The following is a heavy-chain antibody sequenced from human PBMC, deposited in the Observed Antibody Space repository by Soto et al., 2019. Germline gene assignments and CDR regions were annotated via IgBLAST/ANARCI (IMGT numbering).Heavy chain of an antibody. CDR3: ARRRNYGDYVGFDY. J-gene: IGHJ4*02. Sequence: SETLSLTCTVSGGSISSSSYYWGWIRQPPGKGLEWIGSIYYSGSTYYNPSLKSRVTLSVDTSKNQFSLKLSSVTAADTAVYYCARRRNYGDYVGFDYWGQGTLVTVSS. CDR2: IYYSGST. D-gene: IGHD4-17*01. V-gene: IGHV4-39*01. CDR1: GGSISSSSYY.